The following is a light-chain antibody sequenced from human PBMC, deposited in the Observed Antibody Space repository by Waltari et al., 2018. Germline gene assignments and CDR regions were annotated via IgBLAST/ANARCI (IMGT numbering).Light chain of an antibody. J-gene: IGLJ3*02. CDR1: SSDIGNNY. CDR2: DNN. V-gene: IGLV1-51*01. CDR3: VTWDGSLSAL. Sequence: QSVLTQPPSVSAAPGQKVTISCSGSSSDIGNNYVSWYQQLQGTAPKLLIYDNNKRPSGIPDRFSGSQSGTSATLGITGLQTGDEADYYCVTWDGSLSALFGGGTKLTVL.